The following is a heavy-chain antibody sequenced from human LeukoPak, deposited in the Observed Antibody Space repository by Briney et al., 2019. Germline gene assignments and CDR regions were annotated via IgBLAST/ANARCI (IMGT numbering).Heavy chain of an antibody. D-gene: IGHD3-10*01. Sequence: ASVKVSCKASGYTFTSYDINWVRQATGQGLEWMGWMNPNSGNTGYAQKFQGRVTITRNTSISTAYMELSSLRSEDTAVYYCARGGSGSWYFDYWGQGTLVTVSS. CDR3: ARGGSGSWYFDY. V-gene: IGHV1-8*03. J-gene: IGHJ4*02. CDR1: GYTFTSYD. CDR2: MNPNSGNT.